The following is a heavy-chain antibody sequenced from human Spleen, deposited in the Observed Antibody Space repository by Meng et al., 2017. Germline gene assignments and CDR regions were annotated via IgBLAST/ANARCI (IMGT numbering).Heavy chain of an antibody. D-gene: IGHD2-8*01. CDR3: ARELNGDFDY. J-gene: IGHJ4*02. Sequence: ASVKVSCKASGYTFTDYHLHWVRQAPGQGLEWMGRISPHSGGTKYAQKFQGRVTLTGDTSLSTASMDLSRLRLDDTAVYYCARELNGDFDYWGQGTLVTVSS. CDR1: GYTFTDYH. V-gene: IGHV1-2*06. CDR2: ISPHSGGT.